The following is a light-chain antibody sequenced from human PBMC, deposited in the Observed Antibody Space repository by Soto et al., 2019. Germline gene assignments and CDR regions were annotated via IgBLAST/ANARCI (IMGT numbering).Light chain of an antibody. J-gene: IGKJ4*01. CDR1: QSVSSSY. CDR2: GAS. V-gene: IGKV3-15*01. CDR3: QQYHEWPLT. Sequence: EIVLTHSPGTLSLSPWEIATLSCRASQSVSSSYLAWYHQKPGQAPRLLIYGASTRATGITARFSGSGSSTEFTLTISSLQSEDVAVYYCQQYHEWPLTFGGGTKVDIK.